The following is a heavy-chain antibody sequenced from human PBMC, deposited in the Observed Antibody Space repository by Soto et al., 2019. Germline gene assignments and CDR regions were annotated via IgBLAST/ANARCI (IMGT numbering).Heavy chain of an antibody. CDR3: ARVYDCSGYYSDYWYFDL. J-gene: IGHJ2*01. V-gene: IGHV1-69*12. CDR2: IIPIFGTA. Sequence: QVQLVQSGAEVKKPGSSVKVSCKASGGTFSSYAISWVRQAPGQGLEWMGGIIPIFGTANYAQKFQGRVTIPADESTSIASMELSSLRSEDTAVYYCARVYDCSGYYSDYWYFDLWGRGTLVTVSS. CDR1: GGTFSSYA. D-gene: IGHD3-22*01.